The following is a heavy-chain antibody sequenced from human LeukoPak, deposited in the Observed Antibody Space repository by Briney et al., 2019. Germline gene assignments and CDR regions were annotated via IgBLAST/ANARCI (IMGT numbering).Heavy chain of an antibody. CDR3: ARGYGDSPVNYYFDL. Sequence: HPGGSMRLSSAAAGFSFTTYWMQWVRQAARGRVVWVSRIKSDGTSTSYADTVEGRLTISRDNAKNTLYLQINSLRAEDTAVYYGARGYGDSPVNYYFDLWGRGTLVTVSS. D-gene: IGHD4-17*01. J-gene: IGHJ2*01. CDR1: GFSFTTYW. V-gene: IGHV3-74*01. CDR2: IKSDGTST.